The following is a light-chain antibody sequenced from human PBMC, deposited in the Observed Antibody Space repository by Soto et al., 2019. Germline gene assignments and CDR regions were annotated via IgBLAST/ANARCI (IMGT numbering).Light chain of an antibody. CDR2: DAS. J-gene: IGKJ1*01. CDR3: QQGFSAPPWT. V-gene: IGKV1-39*01. Sequence: DIQMTQSPSSLSASVGDRITITCRSSQSINNYLNWYQQRPGKAPKVIIYDASSLQSGVPSRFSGSGSGTDFALTISCLQPEDFATYYCQQGFSAPPWTFGQGTKVEI. CDR1: QSINNY.